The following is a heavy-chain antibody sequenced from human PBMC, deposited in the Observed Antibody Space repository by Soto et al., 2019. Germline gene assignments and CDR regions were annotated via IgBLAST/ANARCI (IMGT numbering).Heavy chain of an antibody. D-gene: IGHD7-27*01. CDR2: IKPDGSER. J-gene: IGHJ4*02. Sequence: EVQLVESGGGLVQPGGSLRLSCAASGFTFGTYWMTWVRQAPGKGLECVGNIKPDGSERYYVDSVKGRFTISRDNAKNSLYLHMNSLRDEDTAVYYCATDLNWEQYWGQGTMVTVSS. CDR1: GFTFGTYW. V-gene: IGHV3-7*04. CDR3: ATDLNWEQY.